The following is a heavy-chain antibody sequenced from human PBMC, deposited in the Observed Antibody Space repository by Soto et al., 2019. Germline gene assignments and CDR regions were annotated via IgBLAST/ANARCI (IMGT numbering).Heavy chain of an antibody. V-gene: IGHV3-23*05. CDR3: AKPGLTVPGTRYFDR. D-gene: IGHD6-19*01. CDR2: IGSDGTAI. J-gene: IGHJ4*02. CDR1: GFTFSSYA. Sequence: EVQLLESGGWLVQHGGSLRLSCAASGFTFSSYAMSWVRQAPGKGLEWVSAIGSDGTAIQYADSVKGRFTISKDNSNNTLDLQLNSLRAEDTAVYYCAKPGLTVPGTRYFDRWGQGTLVTVSS.